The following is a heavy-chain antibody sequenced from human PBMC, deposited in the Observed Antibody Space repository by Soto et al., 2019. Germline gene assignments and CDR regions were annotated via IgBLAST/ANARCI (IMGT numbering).Heavy chain of an antibody. CDR2: IWYDGSNK. J-gene: IGHJ6*02. D-gene: IGHD5-12*01. V-gene: IGHV3-33*01. CDR3: ARSPVAIVATSYYGMDV. Sequence: GGSLRLSCAASGFTFSSYGMHWVRQAPGKGLEWVAVIWYDGSNKYYADSVKGRFTISRDNSKNTLYLQMNSLRAEDTAVYYCARSPVAIVATSYYGMDVWGQGTTVTVSS. CDR1: GFTFSSYG.